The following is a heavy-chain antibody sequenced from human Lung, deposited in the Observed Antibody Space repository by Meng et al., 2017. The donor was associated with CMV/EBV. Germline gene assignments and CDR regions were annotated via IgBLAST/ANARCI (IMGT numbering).Heavy chain of an antibody. CDR1: GFTFRTTW. V-gene: IGHV3-15*01. CDR2: IKSRNDGGTA. D-gene: IGHD1-1*01. CDR3: TTGFGTAEAF. Sequence: GEXXRISCAASGFTFRTTWMSWVRQAPGKGLDWVGRIKSRNDGGTADHGTPVKGRFTISRDDSKDTLYLQMNSLKVEDTAIYYCTTGFGTAEAFWGQGTLVTVSS. J-gene: IGHJ4*02.